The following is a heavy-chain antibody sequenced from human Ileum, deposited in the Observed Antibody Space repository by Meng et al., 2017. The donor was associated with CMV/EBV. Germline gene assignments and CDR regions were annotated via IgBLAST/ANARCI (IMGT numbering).Heavy chain of an antibody. CDR1: GEPLNGFF. CDR2: VNNRGRT. J-gene: IGHJ1*01. V-gene: IGHV4-34*02. Sequence: QVPLQRWGAGLLKPSETLSLTCAVSGEPLNGFFCSWIRQPPGRGLEWIGEVNNRGRTNYNPSLKSRLTISIDTSKRQLSLMVTSVTAADSAIYYCASGRLQFTPSALQHWGPGTLVTVSS. CDR3: ASGRLQFTPSALQH. D-gene: IGHD5-24*01.